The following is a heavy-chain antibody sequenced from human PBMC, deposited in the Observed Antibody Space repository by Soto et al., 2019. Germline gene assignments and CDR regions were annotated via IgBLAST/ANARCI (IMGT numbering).Heavy chain of an antibody. J-gene: IGHJ4*02. V-gene: IGHV3-23*01. CDR3: AKIFRSFDKGYCSGGSCYKEGGIDY. Sequence: GGSLRLSCAASGFPFSGSAMSWVRQAPGKGLEWVSAVSDGGHSTYYADSVKGRFTISRDNSKNTLYLQMNSLRAEDTAVYYCAKIFRSFDKGYCSGGSCYKEGGIDYWGQGTLVTVSS. CDR2: VSDGGHST. CDR1: GFPFSGSA. D-gene: IGHD2-15*01.